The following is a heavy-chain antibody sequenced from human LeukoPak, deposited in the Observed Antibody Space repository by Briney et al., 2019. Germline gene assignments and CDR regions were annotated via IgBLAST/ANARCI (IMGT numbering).Heavy chain of an antibody. CDR3: AKEKQQLAYYFDY. D-gene: IGHD6-13*01. CDR2: IWYDGSNK. CDR1: GFTFSSYG. J-gene: IGHJ4*02. V-gene: IGHV3-30*02. Sequence: GGSLRLSCAASGFTFSSYGMHWVRQAPGKGLEWVAVIWYDGSNKYYADSVKGRFTISRDNSKNTLYLQMNSLRAEDTAVYYCAKEKQQLAYYFDYWGQGTLVTVSS.